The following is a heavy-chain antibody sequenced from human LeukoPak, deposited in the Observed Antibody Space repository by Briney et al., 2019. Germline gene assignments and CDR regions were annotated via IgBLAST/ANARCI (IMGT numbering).Heavy chain of an antibody. CDR3: APGGTSPNAFDI. CDR2: INHSGST. V-gene: IGHV4-34*01. CDR1: GGSFSGYY. J-gene: IGHJ3*02. Sequence: KPSETLSLTCAVYGGSFSGYYWSWIRQPPGKGLEWIGEINHSGSTNYNPSLKSRVTISVDTSKNQFSLKLSSVTAADTAVYYCAPGGTSPNAFDIWGQGTMVTVSS. D-gene: IGHD2-8*01.